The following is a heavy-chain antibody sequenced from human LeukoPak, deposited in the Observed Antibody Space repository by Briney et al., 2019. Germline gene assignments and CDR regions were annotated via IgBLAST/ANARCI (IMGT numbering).Heavy chain of an antibody. J-gene: IGHJ4*02. CDR2: ISYDGSNK. CDR3: AKDPDSSRCYAVDY. Sequence: SGVRISSDGKECRRRGPGKGEKREAVISYDGSNKYYTDSVKGRVTISRDNSKKTLYLQMNSLRAEDTAVYYCAKDPDSSRCYAVDYWGQGTLVTVSS. D-gene: IGHD6-19*01. V-gene: IGHV3-30*18. CDR1: GVRISSDG.